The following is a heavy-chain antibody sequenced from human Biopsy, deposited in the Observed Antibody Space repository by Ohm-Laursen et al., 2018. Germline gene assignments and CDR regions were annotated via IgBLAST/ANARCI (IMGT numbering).Heavy chain of an antibody. CDR2: FIPLFNTA. J-gene: IGHJ2*01. CDR1: GVTSSKQA. CDR3: ARFPLGAYDDSGSYRAVEHWYFDL. D-gene: IGHD3-22*01. V-gene: IGHV1-69*06. Sequence: SSVKVSSKPSGVTSSKQALGSVGQGPGVGLGWGGSFIPLFNTANYADKFQGRVTLTADKSTTTAYMELSSLRSEDTAIYYCARFPLGAYDDSGSYRAVEHWYFDLWGRGTLVTVSS.